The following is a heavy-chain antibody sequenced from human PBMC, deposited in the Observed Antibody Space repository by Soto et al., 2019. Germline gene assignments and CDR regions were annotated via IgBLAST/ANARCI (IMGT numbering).Heavy chain of an antibody. J-gene: IGHJ5*02. CDR1: GYTFTSYA. D-gene: IGHD3-3*01. CDR3: ARARRFLEWSSRFDP. V-gene: IGHV1-3*01. Sequence: VKVSCKASGYTFTSYAMHWVRQAPGQRLEWMGWINAGNGNTKYSQKFQGRVTITRDTSASTAYMELSSLRSEDTAVYYCARARRFLEWSSRFDPWGQGTLVTVSS. CDR2: INAGNGNT.